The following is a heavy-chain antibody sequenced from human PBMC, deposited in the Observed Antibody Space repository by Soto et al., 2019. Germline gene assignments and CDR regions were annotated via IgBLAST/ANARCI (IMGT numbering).Heavy chain of an antibody. Sequence: PSETLSLTCPVSGASISSNNYYWGWVRQPPGKGLEWIGSIYFSGSTYYNPSLKSRVTISVDTSKNQFSLKLNSVTAADTAVYYCARLQRAYYFDYWGPGTLVTLSS. CDR1: GASISSNNYY. D-gene: IGHD6-25*01. CDR3: ARLQRAYYFDY. V-gene: IGHV4-39*01. CDR2: IYFSGST. J-gene: IGHJ4*02.